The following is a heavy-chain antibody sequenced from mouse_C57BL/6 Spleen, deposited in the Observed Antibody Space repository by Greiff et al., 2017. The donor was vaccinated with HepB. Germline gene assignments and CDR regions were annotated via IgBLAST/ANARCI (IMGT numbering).Heavy chain of an antibody. CDR2: INHSTGGT. J-gene: IGHJ4*01. CDR3: ARSTAQATGDY. V-gene: IGHV1-42*01. D-gene: IGHD3-2*02. Sequence: EVQLQQSGPELVKPGASVKISCKASGYSFTGYYMNWVKQSPEKSLEWIGEINHSTGGTTYNQKFKAKATLTVDKSSSTAYMQLKSLTSEDSAVYYCARSTAQATGDYWGQGTSVTVSS. CDR1: GYSFTGYY.